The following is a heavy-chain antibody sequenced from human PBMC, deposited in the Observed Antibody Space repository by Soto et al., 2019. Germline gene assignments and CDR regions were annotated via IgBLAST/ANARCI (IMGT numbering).Heavy chain of an antibody. Sequence: QVQLVESGGGVVQPGRALRLSCVASGFTFSSYAMQWVRQAPGKRLEWVTVISYDGRNEYYADSVKGRFTISRDNSVNTMYLHMNSLRPEDTAVYYCATLRDISAIVAASRHCGQGTLVTVSS. CDR2: ISYDGRNE. CDR1: GFTFSSYA. D-gene: IGHD5-12*01. CDR3: ATLRDISAIVAASRH. V-gene: IGHV3-30*04. J-gene: IGHJ4*02.